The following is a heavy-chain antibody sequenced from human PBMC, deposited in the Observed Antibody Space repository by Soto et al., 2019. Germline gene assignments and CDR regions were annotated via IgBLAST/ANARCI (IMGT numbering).Heavy chain of an antibody. J-gene: IGHJ4*02. D-gene: IGHD6-13*01. CDR3: ATWRGSGWYAAYY. CDR1: GFTFRNYG. Sequence: GGSLRLSCAASGFTFRNYGMHWVRQAPGKGLEWVAVIFYDGSNEDYADSVKGRFTISRDNSKNTLYLQMNSLRVEDTAVYYCATWRGSGWYAAYYWGQGTLVTVSS. CDR2: IFYDGSNE. V-gene: IGHV3-33*01.